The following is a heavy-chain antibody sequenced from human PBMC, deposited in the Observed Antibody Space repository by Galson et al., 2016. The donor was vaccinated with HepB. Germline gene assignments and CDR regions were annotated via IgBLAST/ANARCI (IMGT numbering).Heavy chain of an antibody. CDR1: GFTFNSYA. CDR3: ARGSRVNSYTFDV. CDR2: ISGSGGIR. J-gene: IGHJ3*01. Sequence: SLRLSCAASGFTFNSYAMNWVRQAAGKGLEWVSLISGSGGIRHYADSVKGRFTISRDNSKNTLHLEMNSLRAEDTAIYYCARGSRVNSYTFDVWGLGTMVAVSS. V-gene: IGHV3-23*01. D-gene: IGHD2-2*01.